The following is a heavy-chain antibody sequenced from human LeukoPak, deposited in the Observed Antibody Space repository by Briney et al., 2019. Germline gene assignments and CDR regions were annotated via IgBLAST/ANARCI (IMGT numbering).Heavy chain of an antibody. CDR3: ARDHPSHGYYGSGILQGFDP. CDR2: FDPEDGET. V-gene: IGHV1-24*01. Sequence: ASVKVSCKVSGYTLTELSMHWVRQAPGKGLEWMGGFDPEDGETIYAQKFQGRVTMTEDTSTDTAYMELSSLRSEDTAVYYCARDHPSHGYYGSGILQGFDPWGQGTLVTVSS. CDR1: GYTLTELS. J-gene: IGHJ5*02. D-gene: IGHD3-10*01.